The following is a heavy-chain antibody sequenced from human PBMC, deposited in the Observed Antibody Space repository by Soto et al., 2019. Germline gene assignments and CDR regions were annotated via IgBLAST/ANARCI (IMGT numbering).Heavy chain of an antibody. J-gene: IGHJ4*02. CDR3: ARAIGGWLQLSD. V-gene: IGHV1-2*04. CDR1: GYTFTGYY. CDR2: INPNSGDT. D-gene: IGHD5-12*01. Sequence: QVQLVQSGAEVKKPGASVKVSCKASGYTFTGYYMHWVRQAPGQGLEWMGWINPNSGDTNYAQKFQGWVTMTRDTSISTAYMELSRLRSDDTPVYYCARAIGGWLQLSDWGQGTLSPSPQ.